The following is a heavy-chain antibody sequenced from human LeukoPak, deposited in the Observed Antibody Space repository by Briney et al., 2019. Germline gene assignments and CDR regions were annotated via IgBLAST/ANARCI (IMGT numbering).Heavy chain of an antibody. CDR3: AKATYYYGSGSEYYFDY. D-gene: IGHD3-10*01. Sequence: GGSLRLSCAASGFTFSSYAMSWVRQAPGKGLEWVSAISGSGGSTYYADSVRGRFTISRDNSKNTLYLQMNSLRAEDTAVYYCAKATYYYGSGSEYYFDYWGQGTLVTVSS. CDR1: GFTFSSYA. CDR2: ISGSGGST. J-gene: IGHJ4*02. V-gene: IGHV3-23*01.